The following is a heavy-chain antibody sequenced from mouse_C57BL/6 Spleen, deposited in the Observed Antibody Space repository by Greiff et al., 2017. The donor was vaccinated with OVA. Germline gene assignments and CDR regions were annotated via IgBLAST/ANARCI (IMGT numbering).Heavy chain of an antibody. D-gene: IGHD2-4*01. Sequence: QVQLQQPGAELVKPGASVKLSCKASGYTFTSYWMHWVKQRPGQGLEWIGMIHPNSGSTNYNEKFKSKATLTVDKSSSTAYMQLSSLTSEDSAVYYCVTGYEYDRAWFDYWGQGTLVTVSA. CDR2: IHPNSGST. V-gene: IGHV1-64*01. J-gene: IGHJ3*01. CDR3: VTGYEYDRAWFDY. CDR1: GYTFTSYW.